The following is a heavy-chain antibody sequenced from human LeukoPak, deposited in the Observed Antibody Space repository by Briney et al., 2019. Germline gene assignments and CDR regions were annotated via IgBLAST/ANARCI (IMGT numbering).Heavy chain of an antibody. CDR3: ARENRSGGSCSVAFDI. Sequence: ASVKVSCKASGYTFTGYYMHWVRQAPGQGLEWMGWINPNSGGTNYAQKFQGRVTMTRDTSISTAYMELSRLRSDDTAVYYCARENRSGGSCSVAFDIWGQGTMVTVSS. CDR2: INPNSGGT. D-gene: IGHD2-15*01. V-gene: IGHV1-2*02. J-gene: IGHJ3*02. CDR1: GYTFTGYY.